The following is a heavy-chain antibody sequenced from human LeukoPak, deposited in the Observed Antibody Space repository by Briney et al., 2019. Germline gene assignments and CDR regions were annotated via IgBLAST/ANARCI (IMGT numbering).Heavy chain of an antibody. V-gene: IGHV1-2*02. CDR2: INPNSGDT. D-gene: IGHD3-16*01. CDR3: SPGTYTYDY. CDR1: GYTFTAYY. J-gene: IGHJ4*02. Sequence: SVKVSCKASGYTFTAYYMHWVRQAPGQGLEWMGWINPNSGDTTYTQKFQDRVTMTRDTSISTAYMELSSLRSDDTAVYYCSPGTYTYDYWGQGTLVTVSS.